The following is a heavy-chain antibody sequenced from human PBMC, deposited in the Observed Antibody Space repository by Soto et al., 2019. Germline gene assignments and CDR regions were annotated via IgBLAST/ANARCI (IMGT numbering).Heavy chain of an antibody. V-gene: IGHV4-61*01. CDR2: IYYSGST. D-gene: IGHD6-13*01. CDR3: ERDPLGYSRSHFFDQ. CDR1: GASVSSGSHY. J-gene: IGHJ4*02. Sequence: PSETLSLTCSVSGASVSSGSHYWSWIRQSPGKGLEWIGFIYYSGSTNYNPSLKSRVTISVDTSKNQFSLKVSSVTAADTAVYFCERDPLGYSRSHFFDQWGQGTLVTVYS.